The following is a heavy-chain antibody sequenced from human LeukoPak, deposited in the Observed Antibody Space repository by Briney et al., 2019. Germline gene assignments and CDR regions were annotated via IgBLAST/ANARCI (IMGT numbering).Heavy chain of an antibody. CDR3: ARDQLEGRTAFYYYYYMDV. D-gene: IGHD1-1*01. Sequence: GGSLRLSCAASGFTFSNYNMNWVRQAPGKGLEWVSSITSSSTYIFYADSVKGRFTISRDNAKNSLYLQMNSLRAEDTAVYYCARDQLEGRTAFYYYYYMDVWGQGTLVTVSS. J-gene: IGHJ6*03. V-gene: IGHV3-21*01. CDR2: ITSSSTYI. CDR1: GFTFSNYN.